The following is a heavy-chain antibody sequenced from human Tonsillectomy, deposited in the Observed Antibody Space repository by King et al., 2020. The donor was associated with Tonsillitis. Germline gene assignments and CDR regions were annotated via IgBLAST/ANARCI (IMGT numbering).Heavy chain of an antibody. Sequence: GQLVQSGAEVKKPGASVKVSCKASGYAFTDYFIHWVRQAPGQGLEWVGWISPNSGATKYAQKFQGRVTMTRDTSVTTAYLELSSLRSDDTALYFCARVRIPVAVTRRHPFDIWGQGTMVTVSS. D-gene: IGHD6-19*01. V-gene: IGHV1-2*02. CDR3: ARVRIPVAVTRRHPFDI. J-gene: IGHJ3*02. CDR1: GYAFTDYF. CDR2: ISPNSGAT.